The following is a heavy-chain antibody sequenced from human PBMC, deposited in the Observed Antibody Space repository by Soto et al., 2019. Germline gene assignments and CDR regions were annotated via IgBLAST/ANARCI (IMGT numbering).Heavy chain of an antibody. Sequence: QVQLQESGPGLVKPSGTLSLTCAVSGGSISSSNWWSWVRQPPGKGLEWIGEIYHSGSTNYNPSLKSRVTISGDKSKNPFSLQLSSVTAAATAVYYCARKIAAAGDLNWFDPWGQGTLVTVSS. D-gene: IGHD6-13*01. CDR1: GGSISSSNW. V-gene: IGHV4-4*02. CDR3: ARKIAAAGDLNWFDP. CDR2: IYHSGST. J-gene: IGHJ5*02.